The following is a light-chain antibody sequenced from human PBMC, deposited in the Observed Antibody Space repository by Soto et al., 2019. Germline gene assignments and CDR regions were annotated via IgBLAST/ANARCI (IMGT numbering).Light chain of an antibody. V-gene: IGLV2-11*01. J-gene: IGLJ2*01. Sequence: QSALTQPRSVSGSPGQSVTISCTGTSSDVGGYNYVSWHQQHPGKAPKLMIYDVSKRPSVVPDRFSGSKSGNTASLTISGLQAEDEADYYCCSYAGSYTPVVFGGGTKLTVL. CDR1: SSDVGGYNY. CDR2: DVS. CDR3: CSYAGSYTPVV.